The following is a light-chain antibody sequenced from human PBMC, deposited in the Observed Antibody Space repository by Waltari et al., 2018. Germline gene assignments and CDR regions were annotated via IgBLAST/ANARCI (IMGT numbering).Light chain of an antibody. V-gene: IGLV2-23*02. CDR2: EVS. CDR3: CSYAGSSTCV. J-gene: IGLJ2*01. CDR1: SSDVGSYNL. Sequence: QSALTQPASVSGSPGQSITISCTGTSSDVGSYNLVSWYQQHPGKAPKLMIYEVSKRPSGFSNRFSGSKSGNTASLTISGLQAEDEADYYCCSYAGSSTCVFGGGTKLTVL.